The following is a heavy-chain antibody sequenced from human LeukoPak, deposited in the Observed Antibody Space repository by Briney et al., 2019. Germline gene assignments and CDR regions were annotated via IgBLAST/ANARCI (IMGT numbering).Heavy chain of an antibody. CDR3: VRVQAEVGPGH. Sequence: PSETLSLTCAVYGGSLSGYYWSWIRQPPGKGLEWIGEINHSGSATYNPSLKSRVTISVDTSKNQFSLNLNSVTAADTAVYYCVRVQAEVGPGHWGQGTLVTVSS. J-gene: IGHJ4*02. CDR2: INHSGSA. D-gene: IGHD1-26*01. CDR1: GGSLSGYY. V-gene: IGHV4-34*01.